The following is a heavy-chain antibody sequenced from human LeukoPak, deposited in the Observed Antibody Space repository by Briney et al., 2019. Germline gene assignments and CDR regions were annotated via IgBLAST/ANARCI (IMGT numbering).Heavy chain of an antibody. CDR1: GYTFTGYY. J-gene: IGHJ5*02. CDR3: ARDDEYCSTSSCYVNWFDP. V-gene: IGHV1-2*02. D-gene: IGHD2-2*01. CDR2: INPNSGGT. Sequence: ASVKVSCKASGYTFTGYYMHWVRQAPGQGLEWMGWINPNSGGTNYAQKFQGRVTMTRDTSISTAYMELSRLTSDDTAVYYCARDDEYCSTSSCYVNWFDPWGQGTLVTVSS.